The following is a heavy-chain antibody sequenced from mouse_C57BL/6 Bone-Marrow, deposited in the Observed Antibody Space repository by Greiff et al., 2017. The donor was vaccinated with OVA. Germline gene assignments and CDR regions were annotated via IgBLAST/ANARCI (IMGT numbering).Heavy chain of an antibody. Sequence: VKLVESGPGLVAPSQSLSITCTVSGFSLTSYAISWVRQPPGKGLEWLGVIWTGGGTNYNSALKSRLSISKDNSKSQVFLKMNSLQTDDTARYYCARMTRPKGGYYFDYWGQGTTLTVSS. V-gene: IGHV2-9-1*01. CDR1: GFSLTSYA. D-gene: IGHD1-2*01. J-gene: IGHJ2*01. CDR2: IWTGGGT. CDR3: ARMTRPKGGYYFDY.